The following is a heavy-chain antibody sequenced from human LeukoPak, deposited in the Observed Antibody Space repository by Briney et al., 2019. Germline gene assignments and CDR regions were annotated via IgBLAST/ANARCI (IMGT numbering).Heavy chain of an antibody. CDR3: ARDLPVTLVRERFDY. Sequence: ASVKVSCKASGYTFTSYGISWVRQAPGQGLEWMGWISAYNGNTNYARKLQGRVTMTTDTSTSTAYMELRSLRSDDTAVYYCARDLPVTLVRERFDYWGQGALVTVSS. V-gene: IGHV1-18*04. D-gene: IGHD1-1*01. CDR2: ISAYNGNT. J-gene: IGHJ4*02. CDR1: GYTFTSYG.